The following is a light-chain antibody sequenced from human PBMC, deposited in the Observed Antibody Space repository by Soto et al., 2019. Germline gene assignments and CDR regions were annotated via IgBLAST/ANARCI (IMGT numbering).Light chain of an antibody. J-gene: IGKJ5*01. Sequence: EIVLAQSPGALSLSPGERAARCCRGSQSVSSSYLAWYQQKPGQAPRLLIYGASTRATGIPARFSGSGSGTEFTLTISNLQSEDFAVYYCHQYNKWPPITFGQGTRLEIK. CDR2: GAS. CDR3: HQYNKWPPIT. V-gene: IGKV3-15*01. CDR1: QSVSSSY.